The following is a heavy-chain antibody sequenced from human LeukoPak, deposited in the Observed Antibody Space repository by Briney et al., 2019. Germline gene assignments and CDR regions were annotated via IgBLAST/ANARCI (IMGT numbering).Heavy chain of an antibody. V-gene: IGHV1-69*06. Sequence: SVKVSCKASGGTFSSYAISWVRQAPGQGLEWMGGIIPIFGTADYAQKFQGRVTITADKSTSTAYMELSSLRSEDTAVYYCARDIQVLWFGELDYYFDYWGQGTLVTVSS. CDR1: GGTFSSYA. D-gene: IGHD3-10*01. CDR3: ARDIQVLWFGELDYYFDY. J-gene: IGHJ4*02. CDR2: IIPIFGTA.